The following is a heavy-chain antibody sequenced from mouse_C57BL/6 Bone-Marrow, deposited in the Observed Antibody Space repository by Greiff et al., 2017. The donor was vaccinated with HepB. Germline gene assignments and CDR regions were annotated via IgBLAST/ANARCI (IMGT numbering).Heavy chain of an antibody. CDR2: ISSGSSTI. D-gene: IGHD2-5*01. Sequence: VQLKESGGGLVKPGGSLKLSCAASGFTFSDYGMHWVRQAPEKGLEWVAYISSGSSTIYYADTVKGRFTISRDNAKNTLFLQMTSLRSEDTAMYYCARWLYSIPFAYWGQGTLVTVSA. CDR1: GFTFSDYG. J-gene: IGHJ3*01. CDR3: ARWLYSIPFAY. V-gene: IGHV5-17*01.